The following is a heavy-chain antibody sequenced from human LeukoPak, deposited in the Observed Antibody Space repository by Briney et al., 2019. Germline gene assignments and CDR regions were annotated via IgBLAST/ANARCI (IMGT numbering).Heavy chain of an antibody. CDR2: INHSGST. CDR1: GGSFSGYY. D-gene: IGHD6-6*01. CDR3: ARGRIAARSGRNYYYYRTDV. V-gene: IGHV4-34*01. J-gene: IGHJ6*02. Sequence: SETLSLTCAVYGGSFSGYYWSWIRQPPGKGLEWIGEINHSGSTNYNPSLKSRVTISVDTSKNQSSLKLSSVTAADTAVYYCARGRIAARSGRNYYYYRTDVWGQGTTVTVSS.